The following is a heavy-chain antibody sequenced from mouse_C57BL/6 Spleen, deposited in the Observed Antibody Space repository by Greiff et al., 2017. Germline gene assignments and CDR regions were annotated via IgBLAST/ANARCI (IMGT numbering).Heavy chain of an antibody. CDR1: GYTFTSYW. CDR2: IDPSDSYT. Sequence: QVQLQQPGAELVKPGASVKLSCKASGYTFTSYWMQWVKQRPGQGLEWLGEIDPSDSYTNYNQKFKGKATLTVDTSSSTAYMQLSSLTSEDSAVYYCARSTTVGRDYWGQGTSVTVSS. D-gene: IGHD1-1*01. CDR3: ARSTTVGRDY. J-gene: IGHJ4*01. V-gene: IGHV1-50*01.